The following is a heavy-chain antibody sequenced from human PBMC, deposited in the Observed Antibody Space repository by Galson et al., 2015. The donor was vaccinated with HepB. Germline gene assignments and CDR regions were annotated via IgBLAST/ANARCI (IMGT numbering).Heavy chain of an antibody. D-gene: IGHD6-13*01. V-gene: IGHV3-7*03. CDR3: ARDPKGHSSSWYPNKMDV. CDR2: MNQDGSEK. CDR1: GFTLRSYW. Sequence: SLRLSCAVSGFTLRSYWMTWVRQAPGKGLEWVANMNQDGSEKYYVDSVTGRFTISRDNAKNSLYLQMNSLRSEDTAVYYCARDPKGHSSSWYPNKMDVWGQGTTVTVSS. J-gene: IGHJ6*02.